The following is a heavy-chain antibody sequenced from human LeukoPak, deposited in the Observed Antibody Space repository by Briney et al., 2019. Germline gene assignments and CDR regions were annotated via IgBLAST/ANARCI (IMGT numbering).Heavy chain of an antibody. V-gene: IGHV3-53*01. J-gene: IGHJ4*02. CDR1: GFIVSNND. CDR2: IYSGGRT. CDR3: ARGCFYDRSPYCPLDY. D-gene: IGHD3-22*01. Sequence: PGGSLRLSCAASGFIVSNNDMSWVRQAPGKGLEWVSLIYSGGRTYYADSVKGRFTISRDNSKNTLYLQMNSLRGEDTAVYYCARGCFYDRSPYCPLDYWGQGTLVTVSS.